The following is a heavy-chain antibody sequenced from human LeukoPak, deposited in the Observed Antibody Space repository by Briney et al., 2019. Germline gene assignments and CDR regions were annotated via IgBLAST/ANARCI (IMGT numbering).Heavy chain of an antibody. V-gene: IGHV3-9*03. CDR3: AKDHRPYYDSSGYYDY. D-gene: IGHD3-22*01. CDR1: GFTFDDYA. CDR2: ISWNSGII. J-gene: IGHJ4*02. Sequence: GGSLRLSCAASGFTFDDYAMHWVRQVPGKGLEWVSGISWNSGIIGYADSVKGRFTISRGNAKNSLYLQMNSLRAEDMALYYCAKDHRPYYDSSGYYDYWGQGTLVTVSS.